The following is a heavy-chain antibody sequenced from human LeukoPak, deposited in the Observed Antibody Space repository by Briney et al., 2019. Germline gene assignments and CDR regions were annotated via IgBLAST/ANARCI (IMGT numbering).Heavy chain of an antibody. V-gene: IGHV3-20*04. CDR1: GFTFDDYG. D-gene: IGHD2-15*01. J-gene: IGHJ4*02. Sequence: PGGSLRLSCAASGFTFDDYGMSWVRQAPGKGLEWVSGINWNGGSTGYADSVKGRFTISRDNAKNSLYLQMNSLRAEDTALYYCARAINRVAATALYYSDYWGQGTLVTVSS. CDR2: INWNGGST. CDR3: ARAINRVAATALYYSDY.